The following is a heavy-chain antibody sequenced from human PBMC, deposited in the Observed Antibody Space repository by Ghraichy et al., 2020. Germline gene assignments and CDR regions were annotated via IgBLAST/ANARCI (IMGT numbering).Heavy chain of an antibody. CDR2: IYSGGST. CDR3: ARVRSHYYGMDV. Sequence: LSLTCAASGFTVSSNYMSWVRQAPGKGLEWVSVIYSGGSTYYADSVKGRFTISRDNSKNTLYLQMNSLRAEDTAVYYCARVRSHYYGMDVWGQGTTVTVSS. V-gene: IGHV3-66*02. J-gene: IGHJ6*02. CDR1: GFTVSSNY.